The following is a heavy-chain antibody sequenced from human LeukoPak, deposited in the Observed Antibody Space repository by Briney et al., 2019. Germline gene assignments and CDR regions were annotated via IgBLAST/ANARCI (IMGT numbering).Heavy chain of an antibody. CDR2: IYYSGST. Sequence: PSETLSLTCTVSGVSISSYYWSWIRQPPGKGLEWIGYIYYSGSTNYNPSLKSRVTISVDTSKNQFSLKLSSVTAADTAVYYCARTYDSSGYSDYWGREPWSPSPQ. CDR1: GVSISSYY. J-gene: IGHJ4*02. D-gene: IGHD3-22*01. CDR3: ARTYDSSGYSDY. V-gene: IGHV4-59*01.